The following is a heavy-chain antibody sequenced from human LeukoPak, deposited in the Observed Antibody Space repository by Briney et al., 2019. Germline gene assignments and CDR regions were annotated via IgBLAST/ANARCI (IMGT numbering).Heavy chain of an antibody. CDR3: ARGRGIVATYDY. J-gene: IGHJ4*02. CDR1: GGSFSGYY. Sequence: SETLSLTCAVYGGSFSGYYWSWIRQPPGKGLEWIGEINHSGSTNYNPSLKSRVTISVDTSKNQFSLKLSSVTAADTAVYYCARGRGIVATYDYWGLGTLVTVSS. D-gene: IGHD5-12*01. CDR2: INHSGST. V-gene: IGHV4-34*01.